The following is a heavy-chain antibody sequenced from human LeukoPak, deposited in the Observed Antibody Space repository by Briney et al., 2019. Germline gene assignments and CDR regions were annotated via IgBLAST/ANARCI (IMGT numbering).Heavy chain of an antibody. CDR2: FDPEDGET. CDR1: GYTLTELS. D-gene: IGHD3/OR15-3a*01. V-gene: IGHV1-24*01. CDR3: ATDRDDFLAFDI. Sequence: GASVKLSLKFSGYTLTELSMHWVRQAPGKGLEWMGGFDPEDGETIYAQKFQGRVTMTEDTSTDTAYMELSSLRSEDTAVYYCATDRDDFLAFDIWDQGTMVTVSS. J-gene: IGHJ3*02.